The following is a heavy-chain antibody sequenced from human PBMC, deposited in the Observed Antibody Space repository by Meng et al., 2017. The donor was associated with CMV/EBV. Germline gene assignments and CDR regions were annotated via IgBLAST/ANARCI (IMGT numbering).Heavy chain of an antibody. CDR3: ARLERLLVHPYYYYGMDV. CDR1: GFTFSSYW. J-gene: IGHJ6*02. D-gene: IGHD6-6*01. CDR2: INSDGSST. Sequence: GGSLRLSCAASGFTFSSYWMHWVRQAPGKGLVWVSRINSDGSSTSYADSVKGRFTISRDNAKNTLYLQMNSLRAEDTAVYYCARLERLLVHPYYYYGMDVWGQGTTVTVSS. V-gene: IGHV3-74*01.